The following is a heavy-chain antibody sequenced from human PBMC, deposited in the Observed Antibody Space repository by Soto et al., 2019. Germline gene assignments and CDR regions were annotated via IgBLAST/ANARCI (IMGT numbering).Heavy chain of an antibody. CDR2: IFHNGNL. CDR1: GGSISSSNW. CDR3: ARRKPIVVLPSASRFYFDH. V-gene: IGHV4-4*02. D-gene: IGHD2-2*01. J-gene: IGHJ4*02. Sequence: QVQLQESGPGLVQPSETLSLTCAVSGGSISSSNWWSWVRQPPGKGLEWIGEIFHNGNLNYNPSLQSRVTISVDKSKRPFALNVPSVSAADTAVYFCARRKPIVVLPSASRFYFDHWGQGSLVIVSS.